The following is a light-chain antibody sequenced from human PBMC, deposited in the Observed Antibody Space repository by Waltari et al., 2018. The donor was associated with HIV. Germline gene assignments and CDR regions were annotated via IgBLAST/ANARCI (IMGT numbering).Light chain of an antibody. CDR3: QSARGSAIV. Sequence: SYDLTQAPSVSVTPGQTAKITCSGETLSKHYVSWYQQKAGQAPVMIIFKDTERPSGIPTRFSASSSGTIATLIISGVLTEDEADYYCQSARGSAIVFGGGTKLTVL. J-gene: IGLJ2*01. CDR1: TLSKHY. V-gene: IGLV3-25*03. CDR2: KDT.